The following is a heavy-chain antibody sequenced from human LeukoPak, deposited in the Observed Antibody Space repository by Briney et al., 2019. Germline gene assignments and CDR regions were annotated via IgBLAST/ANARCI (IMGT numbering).Heavy chain of an antibody. CDR3: ARGDSYYYYFMDV. CDR1: GGTFSSYA. CDR2: IIPIFGTA. V-gene: IGHV1-69*05. D-gene: IGHD2-21*01. J-gene: IGHJ6*03. Sequence: SVKVSCKASGGTFSSYAISWVRQAPGQGLEWMGWIIPIFGTANYAQKFQGRVTITTNESTSTAYMELSSLRSEDPPVYYVARGDSYYYYFMDVWGKGTTVTVS.